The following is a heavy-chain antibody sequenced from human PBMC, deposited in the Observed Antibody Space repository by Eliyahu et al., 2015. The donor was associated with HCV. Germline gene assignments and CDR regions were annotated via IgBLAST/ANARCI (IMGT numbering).Heavy chain of an antibody. D-gene: IGHD2-2*01. CDR2: IIPIFGTA. J-gene: IGHJ5*02. CDR1: GGTFSSYA. CDR3: ARAGDHCSSTSCYPYNWFDP. V-gene: IGHV1-69*01. Sequence: QVQLVQSGAEVKKPGXSVXVSCKASGGTFSSYAIXWVRQAPGQGLEWMGGIIPIFGTANYAQKFQGXVTITADESTSTAYMELSSLRSEDTAVYYCARAGDHCSSTSCYPYNWFDPWGQGTLVTVSS.